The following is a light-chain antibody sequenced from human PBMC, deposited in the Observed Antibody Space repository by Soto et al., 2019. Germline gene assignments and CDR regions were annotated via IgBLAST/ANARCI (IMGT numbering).Light chain of an antibody. J-gene: IGKJ1*01. CDR1: QSISSW. Sequence: DSQMAQSPSTLSASIGERVTSSCRASQSISSWLAWYQQKPGKAPKLLIYDASSLESGVPSRFSGSGAGTEITLTISSLQPDDSATYYCQQYNSYPKTFGQGTKVDI. CDR3: QQYNSYPKT. CDR2: DAS. V-gene: IGKV1-5*01.